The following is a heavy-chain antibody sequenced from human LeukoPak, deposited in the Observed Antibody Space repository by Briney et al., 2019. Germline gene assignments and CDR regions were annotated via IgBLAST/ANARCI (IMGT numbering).Heavy chain of an antibody. CDR1: GYTFTGYY. J-gene: IGHJ6*03. CDR2: INPNSGGT. CDR3: ARGVVLIAARPIPSYYYMDV. D-gene: IGHD6-6*01. Sequence: VASVTVSCKASGYTFTGYYMHWVRQAPGQGLEWMGWINPNSGGTNYAQKFQGRVTMTRDTSISTAYMELSRLRSDDTAVYYCARGVVLIAARPIPSYYYMDVWGKGTTVTVSS. V-gene: IGHV1-2*02.